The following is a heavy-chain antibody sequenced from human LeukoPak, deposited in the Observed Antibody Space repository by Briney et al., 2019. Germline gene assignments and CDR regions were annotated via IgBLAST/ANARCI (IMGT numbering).Heavy chain of an antibody. V-gene: IGHV1-69*13. J-gene: IGHJ5*02. CDR2: IIPIFGTA. CDR3: ARGFGSYGSGSGLVGA. D-gene: IGHD3-10*01. Sequence: SVKVSCKASGGTFSSYAISWVRQAPGQGLEWMGGIIPIFGTANYAQKFRGRVTITADESTSTAYMELSSLRSEDTAVYYCARGFGSYGSGSGLVGAWGQGTLVTVSS. CDR1: GGTFSSYA.